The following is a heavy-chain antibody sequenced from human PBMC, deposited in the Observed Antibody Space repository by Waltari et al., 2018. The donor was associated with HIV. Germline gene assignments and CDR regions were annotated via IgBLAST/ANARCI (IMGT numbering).Heavy chain of an antibody. CDR1: GGAISSATYD. V-gene: IGHV4-39*01. CDR3: ARQLIVVIPNYWYFDL. J-gene: IGHJ2*01. Sequence: LQLQESGPGLVQPSETLSLFCIVSGGAISSATYDWGWIRQSPGKGLEGIGSVFYRGTSSSHPALKSPVTMSVDTATNLFSLGLTSVTAADTAEYYCARQLIVVIPNYWYFDLWGRGTLVTVSS. D-gene: IGHD2-21*01. CDR2: VFYRGTS.